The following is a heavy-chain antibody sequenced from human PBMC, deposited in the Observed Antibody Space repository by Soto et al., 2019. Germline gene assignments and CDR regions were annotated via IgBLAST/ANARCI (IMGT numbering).Heavy chain of an antibody. Sequence: QVQLQESGPGLVKPSQTLSLTCTVSGGPTSSDNYWRWIRQPPGKGLEWIGHLYYSGNTDYNPSLKSRLAISIDTSKNQFSLRLSSVTAADTAVYFCAIEGGESSDGLDYFDSWGQGSLVTVSS. V-gene: IGHV4-30-4*01. CDR1: GGPTSSDNY. D-gene: IGHD3-16*01. CDR3: AIEGGESSDGLDYFDS. CDR2: LYYSGNT. J-gene: IGHJ4*02.